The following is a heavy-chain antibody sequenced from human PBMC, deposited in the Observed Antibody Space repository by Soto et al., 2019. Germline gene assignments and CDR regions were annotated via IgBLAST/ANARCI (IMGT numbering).Heavy chain of an antibody. CDR2: IIPVLDIA. CDR1: GGTFSTYT. V-gene: IGHV1-69*02. CDR3: ARHGDAVKN. Sequence: QVQLVQSGAEVKKPGSSVKVSCKASGGTFSTYTITWVRQAPGHGLEWMGRIIPVLDIANYAQKFQGRVTITADKSTSAAYMQLTSLGSEDTAVYYCARHGDAVKNWGQGTLVTVSS. J-gene: IGHJ4*02.